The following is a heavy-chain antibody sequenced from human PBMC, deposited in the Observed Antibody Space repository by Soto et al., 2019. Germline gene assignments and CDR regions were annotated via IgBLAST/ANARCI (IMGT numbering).Heavy chain of an antibody. V-gene: IGHV3-7*01. J-gene: IGHJ6*02. Sequence: QPGGSLRLSCAASGFTFSSYWMSWVRQAPGKGLEWVANIKQDGSEKYYVDSVKGRFTISRDNAKNSLYLQMNSLRAEDTAVYYCASSGFVRGWYYYYGMDVWGQGTTVTVSS. CDR1: GFTFSSYW. D-gene: IGHD3-10*01. CDR3: ASSGFVRGWYYYYGMDV. CDR2: IKQDGSEK.